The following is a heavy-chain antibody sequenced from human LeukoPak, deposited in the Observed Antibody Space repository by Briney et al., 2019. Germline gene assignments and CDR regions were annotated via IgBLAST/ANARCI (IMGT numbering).Heavy chain of an antibody. D-gene: IGHD4-17*01. V-gene: IGHV3-23*01. CDR2: ISGSGGST. Sequence: GGSLRLSCAASGFTFDDYGMSWVRHAPGKGLEWVSAISGSGGSTYYADSVKGRFTISRDNSKNTLYLQMNSLRAEDTAVYYCATCYGDYVGSDYWGQGTLVTVSS. CDR3: ATCYGDYVGSDY. J-gene: IGHJ4*02. CDR1: GFTFDDYG.